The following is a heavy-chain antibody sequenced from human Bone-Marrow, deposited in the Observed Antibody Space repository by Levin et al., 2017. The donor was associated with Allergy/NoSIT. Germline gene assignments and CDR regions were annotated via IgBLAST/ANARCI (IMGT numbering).Heavy chain of an antibody. CDR2: IYYGGST. V-gene: IGHV4-39*01. D-gene: IGHD3-10*01. CDR1: GDSISSNNYY. J-gene: IGHJ4*02. CDR3: AVMGKWFGKQIPFDY. Sequence: SETLSLTCTVSGDSISSNNYYWGWIRQPPGKGLEWIATIYYGGSTYYNPSLQSRVTISVDTSKNQFSLKLSSVTAADTAVYFCAVMGKWFGKQIPFDYWGQGTLVTVSS.